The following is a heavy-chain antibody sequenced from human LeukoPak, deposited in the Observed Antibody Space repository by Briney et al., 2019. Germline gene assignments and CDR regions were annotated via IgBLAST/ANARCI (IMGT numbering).Heavy chain of an antibody. V-gene: IGHV3-30*03. D-gene: IGHD5-18*01. J-gene: IGHJ4*02. CDR1: GFTFSSYG. Sequence: PGRSLRLSCAASGFTFSSYGMHWVRQAPGKGLEWVAVISYDGSNKYYADSVKGRFTISRDNSKNTLYLQMSSLTAEDTALYYCAMGYNYGIRWFDYWGQGTLVTVSS. CDR2: ISYDGSNK. CDR3: AMGYNYGIRWFDY.